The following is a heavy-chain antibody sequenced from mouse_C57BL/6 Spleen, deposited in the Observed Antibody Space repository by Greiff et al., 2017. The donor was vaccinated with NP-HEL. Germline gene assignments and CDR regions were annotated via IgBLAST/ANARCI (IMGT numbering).Heavy chain of an antibody. CDR2: ISSGSSTI. D-gene: IGHD1-3*01. CDR1: GFTFSDYG. J-gene: IGHJ2*01. V-gene: IGHV5-17*01. CDR3: ARGGGKGNYFDY. Sequence: EVQVVESGGGLVKPGGSLKLSCAASGFTFSDYGMHWVRQAPEKGLEWVAYISSGSSTIYYADTVKGRFTISRDNAKTTLFLQMTSLSSEETAMYDCARGGGKGNYFDYWGQGTTLTVSS.